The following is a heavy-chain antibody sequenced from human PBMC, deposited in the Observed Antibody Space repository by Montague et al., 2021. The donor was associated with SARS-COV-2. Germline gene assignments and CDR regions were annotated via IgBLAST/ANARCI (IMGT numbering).Heavy chain of an antibody. CDR3: ARTSASSDY. CDR2: TYYRSKWYN. CDR1: GDSVSRNSAA. J-gene: IGHJ4*02. D-gene: IGHD1-26*01. V-gene: IGHV6-1*01. Sequence: CAISGDSVSRNSAAWNWIRQSPSRGLEWLGRTYYRSKWYNDYAVSVKSRITINPDTSKNQISLQLNSVTPEDTAVCYCARTSASSDYWGQGTLSPSPQ.